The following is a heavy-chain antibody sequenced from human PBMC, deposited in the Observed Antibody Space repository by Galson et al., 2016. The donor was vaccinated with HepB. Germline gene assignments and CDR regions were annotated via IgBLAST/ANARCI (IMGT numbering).Heavy chain of an antibody. J-gene: IGHJ3*02. CDR1: GGSISSSSYY. D-gene: IGHD3-9*01. CDR3: ARVDWRLYVFDI. CDR2: IYYSGST. V-gene: IGHV4-39*01. Sequence: ETLSLTCTVSGGSISSSSYYWGWIRQPPGKGLEWIGSIYYSGSTYYNPSLKSRVTISVDTSKNQFSLKLNSVTAADTSIYYCARVDWRLYVFDIWGQGTMVTVSS.